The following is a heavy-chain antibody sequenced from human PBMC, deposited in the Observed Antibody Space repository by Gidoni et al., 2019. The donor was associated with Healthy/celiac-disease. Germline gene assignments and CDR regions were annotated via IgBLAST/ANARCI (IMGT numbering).Heavy chain of an antibody. V-gene: IGHV4-59*01. CDR1: GGSISSYY. Sequence: QVQLQESGPGLVKPSETLSLTCTVSGGSISSYYWSWIRQPPGKGLEWIGYIYYSGSTNYNPSLKSRVTISVDTSKNQFSLKLSSVTAADTAVYYCARVLDYGDYEIDYWGQGTLVTVSS. CDR2: IYYSGST. J-gene: IGHJ4*02. CDR3: ARVLDYGDYEIDY. D-gene: IGHD4-17*01.